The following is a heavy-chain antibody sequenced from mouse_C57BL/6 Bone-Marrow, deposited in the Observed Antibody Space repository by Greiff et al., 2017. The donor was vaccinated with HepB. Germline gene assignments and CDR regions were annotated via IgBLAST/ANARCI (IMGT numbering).Heavy chain of an antibody. J-gene: IGHJ4*01. V-gene: IGHV1-82*01. CDR1: GYAFSSSW. CDR2: IYPGDGDT. D-gene: IGHD2-1*01. Sequence: QVQLQQSGPELVKPGASVKISCKASGYAFSSSWMNWVKQRPGKGLEWIGRIYPGDGDTNYNGKFKGKATLTADKSSSTAYMQLSSLTSEDSAVYFCARGGNDAMDYWGQGTSVTVSS. CDR3: ARGGNDAMDY.